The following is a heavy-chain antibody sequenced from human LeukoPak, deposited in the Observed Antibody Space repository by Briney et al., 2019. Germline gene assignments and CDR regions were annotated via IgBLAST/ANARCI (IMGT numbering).Heavy chain of an antibody. J-gene: IGHJ4*02. CDR3: ARGFVIAVAGGDY. CDR1: GFTFSSYS. D-gene: IGHD6-19*01. CDR2: ISSSSYI. Sequence: GGSLRLSCAASGFTFSSYSMNWVRQAPGKGLEGVSSISSSSYIYYADAVTGRFTISRDNAKNSLYLQMNSLRAEDTAVYYCARGFVIAVAGGDYWGQGTLVTVSS. V-gene: IGHV3-21*01.